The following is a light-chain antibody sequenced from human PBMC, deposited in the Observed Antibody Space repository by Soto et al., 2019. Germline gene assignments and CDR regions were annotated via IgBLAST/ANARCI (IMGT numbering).Light chain of an antibody. CDR2: AAS. Sequence: DIQMTQSASSLAASVGDRFTVTCLASQSISSYLNWYQQKPGKAPKLLIYAASTLQSGVPSRFSGSGSETDFTLTISSLQPEDFAIYYCQQSYSTPHTFGGGTKVDIK. J-gene: IGKJ4*01. V-gene: IGKV1-39*01. CDR3: QQSYSTPHT. CDR1: QSISSY.